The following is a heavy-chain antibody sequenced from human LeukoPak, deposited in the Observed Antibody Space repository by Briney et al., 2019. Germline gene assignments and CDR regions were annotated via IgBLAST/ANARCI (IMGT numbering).Heavy chain of an antibody. Sequence: PGESLKISCKGSGYSFTSYWIGWVRQMPGKGLEWMGIIYPGDSDTRYSPSFQGQVTISADKSISTAYLQWSSLKASDTAMYYCARRGDGYNWNDGSLGPYDAFDIWGQGTMVTVSS. V-gene: IGHV5-51*01. D-gene: IGHD1-1*01. CDR3: ARRGDGYNWNDGSLGPYDAFDI. CDR2: IYPGDSDT. J-gene: IGHJ3*02. CDR1: GYSFTSYW.